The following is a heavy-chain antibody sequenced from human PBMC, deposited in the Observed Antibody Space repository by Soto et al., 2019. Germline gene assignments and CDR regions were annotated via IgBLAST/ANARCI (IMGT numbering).Heavy chain of an antibody. J-gene: IGHJ4*02. V-gene: IGHV3-74*01. D-gene: IGHD3-10*01. CDR1: GFTFSNYW. Sequence: VQLVESGGGLVQPVGSLRLSCAASGFTFSNYWMHWVRQAPGKGLVWVSRIKSDGSSISYADSVKGRFTISRDNARNTLYLQMNSLRAEDTAVYYCARGGFSGSGSYIQGDYWGQGTLVTVSS. CDR2: IKSDGSSI. CDR3: ARGGFSGSGSYIQGDY.